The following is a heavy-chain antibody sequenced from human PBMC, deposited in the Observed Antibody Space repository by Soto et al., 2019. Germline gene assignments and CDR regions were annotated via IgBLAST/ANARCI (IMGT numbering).Heavy chain of an antibody. D-gene: IGHD3-3*01. Sequence: IMKTTGKGLEWIGYIYYSGSTNYNPSLKSRVTISVDTSKNQFSLKLSSVTAADTAVYYCARGQRFLEWLLFRTRFAPWGQGTLVTGSS. CDR2: IYYSGST. J-gene: IGHJ5*02. V-gene: IGHV4-59*01. CDR3: ARGQRFLEWLLFRTRFAP.